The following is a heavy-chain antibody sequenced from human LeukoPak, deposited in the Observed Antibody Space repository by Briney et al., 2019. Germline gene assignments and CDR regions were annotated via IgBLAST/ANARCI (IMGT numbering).Heavy chain of an antibody. D-gene: IGHD3-10*01. CDR1: GFTFSSYG. J-gene: IGHJ3*02. Sequence: GGSLRLSCAASGFTFSSYGMRWARRAPGKGLEWVSAISCSGGSTYYADSVKGRFTLSRDNSKNTLYLQVNSLRAKDTAVYYCAKDRYYYGAGMPSAFDIWGQGTMVTVSS. V-gene: IGHV3-23*01. CDR3: AKDRYYYGAGMPSAFDI. CDR2: ISCSGGST.